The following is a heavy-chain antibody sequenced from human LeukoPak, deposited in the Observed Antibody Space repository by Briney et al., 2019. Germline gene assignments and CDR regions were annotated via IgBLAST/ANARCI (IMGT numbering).Heavy chain of an antibody. V-gene: IGHV4-39*01. D-gene: IGHD6-13*01. CDR1: GGSISSSSFY. CDR2: IYYSGST. Sequence: SETLSLTCTVSGGSISSSSFYWGWIRQPPGKGLEWIGSIYYSGSTYYNPSLKSRVTISVDTSKNQFSLKLNSVTAADTAVYYCARSARGIAAAGTNAFDIWGQGTMVTVSS. J-gene: IGHJ3*02. CDR3: ARSARGIAAAGTNAFDI.